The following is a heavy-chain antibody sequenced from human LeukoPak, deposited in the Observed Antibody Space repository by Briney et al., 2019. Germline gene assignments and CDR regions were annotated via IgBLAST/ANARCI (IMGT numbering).Heavy chain of an antibody. Sequence: SETLSLTCAVYGGPFSGYYWSWIRQPPGKGLEWIGEINHSGSTNYNPSLKSRVTISVDTSKNQFSLKLSSVTAADTAVYYCARGGSKYSSSWYRWFDPWGQGTLVTVSS. CDR1: GGPFSGYY. CDR2: INHSGST. D-gene: IGHD6-13*01. V-gene: IGHV4-34*01. J-gene: IGHJ5*02. CDR3: ARGGSKYSSSWYRWFDP.